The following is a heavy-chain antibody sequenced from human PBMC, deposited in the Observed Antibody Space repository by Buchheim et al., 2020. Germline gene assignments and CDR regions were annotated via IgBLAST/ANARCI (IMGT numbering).Heavy chain of an antibody. CDR1: GFTFSSYG. J-gene: IGHJ6*02. Sequence: QEQLVESGGGVVQPGRSLRLSCAASGFTFSSYGMHWVRQAPGKGLEWMALISYEGRNKYYADSVKGRFTISRDNSKNPLYLQMNSLRSEDTAVYYCAKNRGYEEGRYYYYYGMDVWGQGTT. CDR2: ISYEGRNK. CDR3: AKNRGYEEGRYYYYYGMDV. V-gene: IGHV3-30*18. D-gene: IGHD5-12*01.